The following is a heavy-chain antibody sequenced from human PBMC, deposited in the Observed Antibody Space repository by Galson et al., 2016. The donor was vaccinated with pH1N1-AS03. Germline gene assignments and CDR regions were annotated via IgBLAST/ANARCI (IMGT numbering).Heavy chain of an antibody. CDR2: MYPANSDI. CDR3: ARRVSLTGREFDS. D-gene: IGHD3-9*01. V-gene: IGHV5-51*01. J-gene: IGHJ5*01. Sequence: QSGAEVKKPGESLKISCRASAYIFGNYWFAWVRQMPGKGLEWMGIMYPANSDIRYSPSFQGQVTISADTSTNTVFLEWNSLRASGTAIYYCARRVSLTGREFDSWGRGTQVTVSS. CDR1: AYIFGNYW.